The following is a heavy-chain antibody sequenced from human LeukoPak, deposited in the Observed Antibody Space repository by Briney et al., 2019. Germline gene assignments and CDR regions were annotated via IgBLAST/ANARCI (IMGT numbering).Heavy chain of an antibody. CDR1: GFTFSSYS. J-gene: IGHJ4*02. V-gene: IGHV3-48*01. CDR3: AKDRSLLRLWLFDY. D-gene: IGHD5-18*01. Sequence: GGSLRLSCAASGFTFSSYSMNWVRQAPGQGLEWVSYISSSSSSIYYADSVKGRFTISRDNSKNTLYLQMNSLRAEDTAVYYCAKDRSLLRLWLFDYWGQGTLVTVSS. CDR2: ISSSSSSI.